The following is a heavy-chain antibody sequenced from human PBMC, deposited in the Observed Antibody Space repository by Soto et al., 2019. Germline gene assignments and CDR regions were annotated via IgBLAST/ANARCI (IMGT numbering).Heavy chain of an antibody. CDR2: INAGNGNT. CDR3: ARDGPYSSSSYYYYGMDV. Sequence: QVQLVQSGAEVKKPGASVKVSCKASGYTFTSYAMHWVRQAPGQRLEWMGWINAGNGNTKYSQKFQGRVTITRDTSAITAYMELSSLRSEDTAVYYCARDGPYSSSSYYYYGMDVWGQGTTVTVSS. CDR1: GYTFTSYA. D-gene: IGHD6-6*01. J-gene: IGHJ6*02. V-gene: IGHV1-3*01.